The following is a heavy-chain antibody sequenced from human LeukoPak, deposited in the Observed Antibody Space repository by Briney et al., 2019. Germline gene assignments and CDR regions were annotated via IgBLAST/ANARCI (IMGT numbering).Heavy chain of an antibody. D-gene: IGHD2-15*01. CDR3: ARDGRRYCSGGSCNSDY. CDR1: GYTFTSYG. CDR2: ISAYNGNT. J-gene: IGHJ4*02. V-gene: IGHV1-18*01. Sequence: ASVKVSCKASGYTFTSYGISWVRQAPGQGLEWMGWISAYNGNTNYAQKLQGRVTMTTDTSTSTAYMELRSLRSDDTAVYYCARDGRRYCSGGSCNSDYWGQGTLVTVSS.